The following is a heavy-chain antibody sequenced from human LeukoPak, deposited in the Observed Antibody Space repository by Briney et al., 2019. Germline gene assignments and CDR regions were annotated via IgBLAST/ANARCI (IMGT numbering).Heavy chain of an antibody. CDR2: INHSGST. CDR1: GGSFSGYY. J-gene: IGHJ6*04. Sequence: KPSETLSLTCAVYGGSFSGYYWSWIRQPPGKGLEWIGEINHSGSTNYNPSLKSRVTISVDTSRNQFSLKLSSVTAADTAVYYCARGLSGDLWSGCGMDVWGKGTTVTVSS. V-gene: IGHV4-34*01. D-gene: IGHD3-3*01. CDR3: ARGLSGDLWSGCGMDV.